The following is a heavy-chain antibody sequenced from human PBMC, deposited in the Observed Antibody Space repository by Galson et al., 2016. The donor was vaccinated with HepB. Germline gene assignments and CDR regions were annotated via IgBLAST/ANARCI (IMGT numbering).Heavy chain of an antibody. CDR3: ARGRTTSCNSAFDI. J-gene: IGHJ3*02. Sequence: SLRLSCAASGFTFSSYAMTWVRRAPGKGLEWVSDISSSGDSTYYADSVKGRFTISRDNSKNTLYLQVNSLRVEDTAIYYCARGRTTSCNSAFDIWGQGTMVTVSS. D-gene: IGHD2-2*02. CDR1: GFTFSSYA. V-gene: IGHV3-23*01. CDR2: ISSSGDST.